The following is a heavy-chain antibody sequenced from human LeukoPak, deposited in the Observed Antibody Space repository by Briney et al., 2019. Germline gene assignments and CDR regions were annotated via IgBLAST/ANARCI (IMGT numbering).Heavy chain of an antibody. CDR1: GGSFSGYY. CDR3: ASVSYDSSGYYTGFDY. V-gene: IGHV4-34*01. Sequence: PSETLSLTCAVYGGSFSGYYWSWIRQPPGKGLEWIGKINHSGSTNYNPSLKSRVTISVDTSKNQFSLKLSSVTAADTAVYYCASVSYDSSGYYTGFDYWGQGTLVTVSS. D-gene: IGHD3-22*01. CDR2: INHSGST. J-gene: IGHJ4*02.